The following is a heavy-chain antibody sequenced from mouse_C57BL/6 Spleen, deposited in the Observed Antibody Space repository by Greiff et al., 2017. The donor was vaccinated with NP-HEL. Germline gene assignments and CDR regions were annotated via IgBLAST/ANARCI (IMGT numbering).Heavy chain of an antibody. CDR2: INPNNGGT. Sequence: VHVKQSGPELVKPGASVKISCKASGYTFTDYYMNWVKQSHGKSLEWIGDINPNNGGTSYNQKFKGKATLTVDKSSSTAYMELRSLTSEDSAVYYCASRVYEACDGFCYWGQGLLVTVA. CDR1: GYTFTDYY. CDR3: ASRVYEACDGFCY. D-gene: IGHD1-1*01. V-gene: IGHV1-26*01. J-gene: IGHJ3*01.